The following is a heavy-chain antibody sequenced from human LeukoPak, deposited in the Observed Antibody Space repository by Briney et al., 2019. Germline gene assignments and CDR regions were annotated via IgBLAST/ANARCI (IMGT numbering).Heavy chain of an antibody. Sequence: GGSLRLSCAASGFTIRSYEMNWVRQAPGKGLEWVSAISGSGGSTYYADSVKGRFTISRDNSKNPLYLQMNSLRAEDTAVYYCAKDALYCSGGSCLHGYWGQGTLVTVSS. CDR3: AKDALYCSGGSCLHGY. V-gene: IGHV3-23*01. CDR2: ISGSGGST. D-gene: IGHD2-15*01. CDR1: GFTIRSYE. J-gene: IGHJ4*02.